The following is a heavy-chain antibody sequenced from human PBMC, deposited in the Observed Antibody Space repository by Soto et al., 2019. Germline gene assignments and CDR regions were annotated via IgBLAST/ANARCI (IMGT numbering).Heavy chain of an antibody. V-gene: IGHV3-23*01. CDR3: ANVWVLAAQRYYYYGMDV. J-gene: IGHJ6*02. CDR2: ISGSGGST. D-gene: IGHD2-2*01. CDR1: GFTFSSYA. Sequence: PGGSLRLSCAASGFTFSSYAMSWVRQAPGKGLEWDSAISGSGGSTYYADSVKGRFTISRDNSKNTLYLQMNSLRAEDTAVYYCANVWVLAAQRYYYYGMDVWGQGTTVPVSS.